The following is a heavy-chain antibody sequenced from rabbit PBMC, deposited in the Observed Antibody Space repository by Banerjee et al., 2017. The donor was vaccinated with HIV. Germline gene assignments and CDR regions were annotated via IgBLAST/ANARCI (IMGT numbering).Heavy chain of an antibody. J-gene: IGHJ4*01. CDR3: ARAASAYTTAYAGGTYATYFNL. CDR2: IYTGSGSP. Sequence: QSLEESGGDLVKPGASLTLTCTASGFSFSSSYYMCWVRQAPGKGLEWIGCIYTGSGSPYYASWAKGRFTISKTSSTTVDLKMTSLTAADTATYFCARAASAYTTAYAGGTYATYFNLWGQGTLVTVS. V-gene: IGHV1S40*01. CDR1: GFSFSSSYY. D-gene: IGHD8-1*01.